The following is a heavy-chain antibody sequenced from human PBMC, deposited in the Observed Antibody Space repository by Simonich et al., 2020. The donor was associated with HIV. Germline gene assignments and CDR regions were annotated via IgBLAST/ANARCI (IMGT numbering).Heavy chain of an antibody. CDR1: GGSSSGYY. J-gene: IGHJ1*01. D-gene: IGHD6-13*01. CDR3: ARLTAGGLGEYFQH. Sequence: QVQLQQWGAGLLKPSETLSLTCAVYGGSSSGYYWSWIRQPPGKGLEWIGEINHSGSTNYNPSLKSRVTISVDTSKNQFSLKLSSVTAADTAVYYCARLTAGGLGEYFQHWGQGTLVTVSS. V-gene: IGHV4-34*01. CDR2: INHSGST.